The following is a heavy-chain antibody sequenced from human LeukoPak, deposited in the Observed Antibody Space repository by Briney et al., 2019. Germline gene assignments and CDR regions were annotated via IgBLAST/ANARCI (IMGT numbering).Heavy chain of an antibody. CDR2: IIPIFGIA. CDR1: GCTFSSYA. Sequence: ASVKVSCKASGCTFSSYAISWVRQAPGQGLEWMGRIIPIFGIANYAQKFQGRVTITADKSTSTAYMELSSLRSEDTAVYYCARSEQLVYYYYGMDVWGQGTTVTVSS. J-gene: IGHJ6*02. D-gene: IGHD6-6*01. V-gene: IGHV1-69*04. CDR3: ARSEQLVYYYYGMDV.